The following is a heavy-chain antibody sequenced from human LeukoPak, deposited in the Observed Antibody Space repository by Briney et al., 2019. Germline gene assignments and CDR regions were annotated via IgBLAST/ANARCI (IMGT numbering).Heavy chain of an antibody. CDR3: ARRPTSGQYYFDE. J-gene: IGHJ4*02. V-gene: IGHV5-51*01. CDR2: MNPGDADA. Sequence: GESLKISCQASGYTFTRYWIAWVRQMPGKGLEWMAIMNPGDADATYSPSFQGQVTVSVDKSVSTAYLQWSSLRAADTAIYYCARRPTSGQYYFDEWGQGTLVTVPS. CDR1: GYTFTRYW. D-gene: IGHD6-19*01.